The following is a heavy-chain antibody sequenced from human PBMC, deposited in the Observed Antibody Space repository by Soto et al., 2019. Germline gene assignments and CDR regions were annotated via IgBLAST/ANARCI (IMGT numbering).Heavy chain of an antibody. J-gene: IGHJ4*02. Sequence: SETLSLTCTVSGGSISSYYWSWIRQPPGKGLEWIGYIYYSGSTNYNPSLKSRVTISVDTSKNQFSLKLSSVTAADTAVYYCARARNRGRDGYNFGQFDYWGQGTLVTV. D-gene: IGHD5-12*01. CDR3: ARARNRGRDGYNFGQFDY. CDR2: IYYSGST. CDR1: GGSISSYY. V-gene: IGHV4-59*01.